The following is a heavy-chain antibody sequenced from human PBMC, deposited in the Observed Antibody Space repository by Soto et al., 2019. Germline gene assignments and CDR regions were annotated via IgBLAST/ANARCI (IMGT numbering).Heavy chain of an antibody. V-gene: IGHV1-69*13. J-gene: IGHJ6*02. Sequence: GASVKVSCKASGGTFSSYAISWVRQAPGQGLEWMGGIIPIFGTANYAQKLQGRVTITADESTSTAYIELSSLRSEDTAVYYCAREWDIVVVPVPPGYYGMDVWGQGTTVTVSS. D-gene: IGHD2-2*01. CDR2: IIPIFGTA. CDR1: GGTFSSYA. CDR3: AREWDIVVVPVPPGYYGMDV.